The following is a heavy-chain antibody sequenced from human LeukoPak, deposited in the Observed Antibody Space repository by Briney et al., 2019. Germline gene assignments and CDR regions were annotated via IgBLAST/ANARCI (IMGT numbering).Heavy chain of an antibody. Sequence: GASVKVSCKASGYTFTSYGISWVRQAPGQGLEWMGWVSGYNTNAHYAQNFRGRVTVTTDTSTSTGYMEMRSLRSDDTAMYYCARGGYSYGYMGYFDYWGQGTLVTVSS. D-gene: IGHD5-18*01. CDR2: VSGYNTNA. J-gene: IGHJ4*02. CDR1: GYTFTSYG. V-gene: IGHV1-18*01. CDR3: ARGGYSYGYMGYFDY.